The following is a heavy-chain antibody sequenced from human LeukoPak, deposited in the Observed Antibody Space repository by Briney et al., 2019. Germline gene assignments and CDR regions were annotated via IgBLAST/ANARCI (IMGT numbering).Heavy chain of an antibody. CDR3: AKAFHCYYYDSSGYCSYFDY. V-gene: IGHV3-33*06. J-gene: IGHJ4*02. CDR1: GFTFSSYG. D-gene: IGHD3-22*01. Sequence: GGSLRLSCAASGFTFSSYGMHWVRQAPGKGLEWVAVIWYDGSNKYYADSVKGRFTISRDNSKNTPYLQMNSLRAEDTAVYYCAKAFHCYYYDSSGYCSYFDYWGQGTLVTVSS. CDR2: IWYDGSNK.